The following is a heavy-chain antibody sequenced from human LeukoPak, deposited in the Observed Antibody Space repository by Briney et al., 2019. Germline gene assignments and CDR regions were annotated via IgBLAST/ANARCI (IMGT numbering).Heavy chain of an antibody. CDR1: IHRHDVNH. J-gene: IGHJ1*01. V-gene: IGHV3-43*02. CDR3: STENKRGGFQH. Sequence: LRLSRGACIHRHDVNHMHGVGQAPGKGLEWVSLISGDGATTYYADSVEGRYNISRDNSKSSLHVQMNSLRSEDSALFYCSTENKRGGFQHWGQGTLVTASS. D-gene: IGHD3-16*01. CDR2: ISGDGATT.